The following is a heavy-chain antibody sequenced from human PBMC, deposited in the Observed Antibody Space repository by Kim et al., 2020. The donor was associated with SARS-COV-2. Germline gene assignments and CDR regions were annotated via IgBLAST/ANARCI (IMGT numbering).Heavy chain of an antibody. CDR2: ISYDGSNK. CDR3: ARDPVLRYFDWLSDYFDY. V-gene: IGHV3-30-3*01. CDR1: GFTFSSYA. D-gene: IGHD3-9*01. Sequence: GGSLRLSCAASGFTFSSYAMHWVRQAPGKGLEWVAVISYDGSNKYYADSVKGRFTISRDNSKNTLYLQMNSLRAEDTAVYYCARDPVLRYFDWLSDYFDYWGQGTLVTVSS. J-gene: IGHJ4*02.